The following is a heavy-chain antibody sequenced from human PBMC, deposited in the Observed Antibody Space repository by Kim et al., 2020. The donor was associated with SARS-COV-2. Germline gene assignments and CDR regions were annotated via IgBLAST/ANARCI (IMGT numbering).Heavy chain of an antibody. Sequence: YVDSVNGRFTISRDNTKNTLYLKMNSLRAEDTAIYYCARDRNGPGGYFDYWGQGTLVTVSS. D-gene: IGHD2-8*01. V-gene: IGHV3-33*01. J-gene: IGHJ4*02. CDR3: ARDRNGPGGYFDY.